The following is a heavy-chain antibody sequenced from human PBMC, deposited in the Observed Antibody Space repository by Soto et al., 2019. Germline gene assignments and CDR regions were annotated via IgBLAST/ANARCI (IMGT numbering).Heavy chain of an antibody. V-gene: IGHV3-23*01. Sequence: GGSLRLSCAASGFTFSSYAMSWVRQAPGKGLEWVSAISGSGGSTYYADSVKGRFTISRDNSKNTLYLQMNSLRAEDTAVYYCAKGWQGVVVAATTPIRIMDVWGKGTTVTVSS. CDR2: ISGSGGST. CDR1: GFTFSSYA. CDR3: AKGWQGVVVAATTPIRIMDV. D-gene: IGHD2-15*01. J-gene: IGHJ6*03.